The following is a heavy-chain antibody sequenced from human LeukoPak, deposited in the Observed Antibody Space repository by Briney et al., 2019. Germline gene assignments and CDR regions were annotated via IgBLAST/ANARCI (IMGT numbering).Heavy chain of an antibody. D-gene: IGHD6-13*01. CDR1: GGSISSSSYY. CDR3: ARLSSWQTSFDY. CDR2: IYYSGST. Sequence: PSETLSLTCTVSGGSISSSSYYWGWIRQPPGKGLEWIGSIYYSGSTYYNPSLKSRVTISVDTSKNQFSLKLSSVTAADTAVYYCARLSSWQTSFDYWGQGTLVTVSS. J-gene: IGHJ4*02. V-gene: IGHV4-39*01.